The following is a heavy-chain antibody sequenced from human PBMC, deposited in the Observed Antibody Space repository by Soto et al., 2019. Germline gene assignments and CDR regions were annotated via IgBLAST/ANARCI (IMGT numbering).Heavy chain of an antibody. J-gene: IGHJ4*02. D-gene: IGHD6-19*01. Sequence: QVQLVESVGGVVQPGRSLRLSCAASGFTLSSYTRYWVRQAPGKGLEWVASTSSDGINEYYADSAKGRFTISRDNSKNALFVQRHSLRAEDSAIYFCARERSLAVAAPGYWGQGTLVTVSS. CDR3: ARERSLAVAAPGY. CDR1: GFTLSSYT. V-gene: IGHV3-30-3*01. CDR2: TSSDGINE.